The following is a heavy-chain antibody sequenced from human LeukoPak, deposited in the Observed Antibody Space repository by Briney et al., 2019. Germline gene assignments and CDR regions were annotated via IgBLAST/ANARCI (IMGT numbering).Heavy chain of an antibody. J-gene: IGHJ4*02. D-gene: IGHD3-22*01. Sequence: GGSLRLSCAASGFTFSSYWMSWVRQAPGKGLEWVANIKQDGSEKYYVDFVKGRFTISRDNAKNSLYLQMNSLRAEDTAVYYCARHRCYYDSSGYCDWGQRTLVTVSS. CDR1: GFTFSSYW. V-gene: IGHV3-7*01. CDR2: IKQDGSEK. CDR3: ARHRCYYDSSGYCD.